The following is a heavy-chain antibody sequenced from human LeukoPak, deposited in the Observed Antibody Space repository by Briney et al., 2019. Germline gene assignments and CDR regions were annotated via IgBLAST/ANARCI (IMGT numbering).Heavy chain of an antibody. J-gene: IGHJ4*02. V-gene: IGHV3-7*01. Sequence: GGSRGLSCSASGFTFGSYGMGWVRRTTGKGREGVAKIREDGNEKFYVDSVKGRFTISRDNAKNSLYLQMNSLRAEDTAVYFCARDYIGGWNDYWGQGTLVTVSS. D-gene: IGHD3-16*01. CDR1: GFTFGSYG. CDR3: ARDYIGGWNDY. CDR2: IREDGNEK.